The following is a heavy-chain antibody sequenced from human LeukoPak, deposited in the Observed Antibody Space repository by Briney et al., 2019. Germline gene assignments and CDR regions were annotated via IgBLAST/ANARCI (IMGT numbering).Heavy chain of an antibody. Sequence: PGGSLRLSCAASGFTFSDYYMSWIRQAPGKGLEWVSYISSSSSYTGYADSVKGRFTISRDNAKNSLYLQMNSLRAEDTAVYYCARLSSYDILTGYFDYWGQGTLVTVSS. D-gene: IGHD3-9*01. CDR3: ARLSSYDILTGYFDY. V-gene: IGHV3-11*06. J-gene: IGHJ4*02. CDR2: ISSSSSYT. CDR1: GFTFSDYY.